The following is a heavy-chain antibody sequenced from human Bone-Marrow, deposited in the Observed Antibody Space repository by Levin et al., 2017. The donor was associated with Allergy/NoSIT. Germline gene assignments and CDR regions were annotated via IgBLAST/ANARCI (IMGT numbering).Heavy chain of an antibody. CDR1: GFTLSSYG. J-gene: IGHJ4*02. Sequence: GESLKISCKVSGFTLSSYGMHWVRQAPGKGLEWVAFTTYDGNNEYYADSVKGRFTVSRDTSKNTVYLQMNSLRTDDTAVYYCARDYCTITSCYDYWGQGTLVTVSS. CDR2: TTYDGNNE. V-gene: IGHV3-30*03. D-gene: IGHD2-2*01. CDR3: ARDYCTITSCYDY.